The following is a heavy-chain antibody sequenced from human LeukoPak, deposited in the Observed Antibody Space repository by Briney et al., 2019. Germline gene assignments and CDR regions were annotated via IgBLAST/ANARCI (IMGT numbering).Heavy chain of an antibody. J-gene: IGHJ5*02. D-gene: IGHD2-15*01. V-gene: IGHV4-4*09. CDR3: ARSRWNWFDP. Sequence: SETLSLTCTVSGGSISSYYWSWIRQPPGKGLEWIGYIYTSGSTNYNPSLKSRVTISVDTSKNQFSLKLSSVTAADTAVYYCARSRWNWFDPWGQGTLVTVSS. CDR1: GGSISSYY. CDR2: IYTSGST.